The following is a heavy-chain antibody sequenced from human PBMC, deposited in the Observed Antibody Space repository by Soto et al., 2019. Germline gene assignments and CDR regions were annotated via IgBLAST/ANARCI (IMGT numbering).Heavy chain of an antibody. CDR2: IYPGDSDT. CDR3: ARGQAKAQYCFDY. J-gene: IGHJ4*02. CDR1: GYSFNSYW. D-gene: IGHD5-12*01. Sequence: GESLKISCKGSGYSFNSYWIGLVRQMPGKGLEWMGIIYPGDSDTRYSPSFQGQVTISADKSISTAYLQWSSLKASDTAMYYCARGQAKAQYCFDYWGQGTLVTVSS. V-gene: IGHV5-51*01.